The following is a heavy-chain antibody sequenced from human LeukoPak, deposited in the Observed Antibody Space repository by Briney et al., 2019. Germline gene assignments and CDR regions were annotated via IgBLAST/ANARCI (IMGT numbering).Heavy chain of an antibody. CDR1: GFTFNSFG. J-gene: IGHJ4*02. CDR2: ISGDGGST. V-gene: IGHV3-43*02. Sequence: GGSLRLSCAASGFTFNSFGIHWVRQAPGKGLEWVSHISGDGGSTFYADSVKGRFTISRDNSKNSLYLQMNSLRSDDTALYYCARESESSGWYDYWGQGTLVTVSS. CDR3: ARESESSGWYDY. D-gene: IGHD6-19*01.